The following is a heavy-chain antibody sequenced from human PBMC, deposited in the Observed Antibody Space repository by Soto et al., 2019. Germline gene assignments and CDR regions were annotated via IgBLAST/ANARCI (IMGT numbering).Heavy chain of an antibody. CDR1: GFTFSSYA. J-gene: IGHJ4*02. V-gene: IGHV3-23*01. D-gene: IGHD3-16*01. CDR3: ATGYGRWGFYFDY. CDR2: ISGSGGST. Sequence: GGSLRLSCAASGFTFSSYAMSWVRQAPGKGLEWVSAISGSGGSTYYADSVKGRFTISRDNSKNTLYLQMNSLRAEDTAVYYGATGYGRWGFYFDYWGQGTLVTVSS.